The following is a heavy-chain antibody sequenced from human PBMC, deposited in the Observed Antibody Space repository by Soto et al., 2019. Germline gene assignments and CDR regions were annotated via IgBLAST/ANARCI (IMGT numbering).Heavy chain of an antibody. Sequence: GGSMRLSCAASGFTFSSYAMGWVRQGPGKGLEWVAVVSIGGSTHYADSVRGRFTISRDNSKNTLSLQMNSLTAEDTAVYFCAKRRGAGGHFDYWGQGALVTVSS. CDR1: GFTFSSYA. V-gene: IGHV3-23*01. D-gene: IGHD2-15*01. J-gene: IGHJ4*02. CDR3: AKRRGAGGHFDY. CDR2: VSIGGST.